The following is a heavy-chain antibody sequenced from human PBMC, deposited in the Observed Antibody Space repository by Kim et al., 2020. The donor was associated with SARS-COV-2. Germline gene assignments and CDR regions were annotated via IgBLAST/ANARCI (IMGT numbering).Heavy chain of an antibody. CDR2: ISWNSGSI. CDR3: AKGGSGSYHYWRVVFDY. Sequence: GGSLRLSCAASGFTFDDYAMHWVRQAPGKGLEWVSGISWNSGSIGYADSVKGRFTISRDNAKNSLYLQMNSLRAEDTALYYCAKGGSGSYHYWRVVFDYWGQGTLVTVSS. CDR1: GFTFDDYA. D-gene: IGHD1-26*01. J-gene: IGHJ4*02. V-gene: IGHV3-9*01.